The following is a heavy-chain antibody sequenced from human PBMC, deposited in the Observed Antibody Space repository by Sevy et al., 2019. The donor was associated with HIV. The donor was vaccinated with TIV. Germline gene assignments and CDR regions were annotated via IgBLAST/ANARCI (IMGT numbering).Heavy chain of an antibody. CDR3: TRGLSFTYAKRGDWLNWYFDV. Sequence: ASVKVSCQASGYTFDNYDINWVRQATGQSLEWMGWMNPNSGNTGYAEKFQGRVTMSGVSSIRTAYMELNGLTSEDTAVYYCTRGLSFTYAKRGDWLNWYFDVWGRGTLVTVSS. V-gene: IGHV1-8*01. J-gene: IGHJ2*01. CDR1: GYTFDNYD. D-gene: IGHD2-21*02. CDR2: MNPNSGNT.